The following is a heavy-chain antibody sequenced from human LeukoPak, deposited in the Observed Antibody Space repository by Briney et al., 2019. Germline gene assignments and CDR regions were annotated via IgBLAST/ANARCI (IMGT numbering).Heavy chain of an antibody. CDR1: GFTFSSYS. CDR2: ITASGTAM. D-gene: IGHD1-26*01. V-gene: IGHV3-48*02. J-gene: IGHJ4*02. CDR3: ASSGSYRFDY. Sequence: GGSLRLSCAASGFTFSSYSMNWVRQAPGKGLEWVSHITASGTAMFYADSVKGRFTISRDNARNSLYLQMNSLRDEDTAVYYCASSGSYRFDYWGQGTLVTVSS.